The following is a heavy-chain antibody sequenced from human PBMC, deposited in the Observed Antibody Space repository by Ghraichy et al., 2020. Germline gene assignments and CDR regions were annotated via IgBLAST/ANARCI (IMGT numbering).Heavy chain of an antibody. CDR3: ARDKGGGWYFDL. D-gene: IGHD3-16*01. V-gene: IGHV3-7*01. Sequence: GGSLRLSCAASGFTFSAYWLSWVRQAPGKGLEWVANIKKDGSEKYYVDSVKGRFTISSDNAKNSVYLQMSSLRAEDTAVYYCARDKGGGWYFDLWGRGTLVTVSS. CDR1: GFTFSAYW. CDR2: IKKDGSEK. J-gene: IGHJ2*01.